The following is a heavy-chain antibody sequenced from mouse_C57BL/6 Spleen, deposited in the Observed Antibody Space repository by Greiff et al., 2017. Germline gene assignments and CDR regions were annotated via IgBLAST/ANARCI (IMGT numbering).Heavy chain of an antibody. CDR2: ISDGGSYT. V-gene: IGHV5-4*01. CDR1: GFTFSSYA. CDR3: ARAYDYDGYFDY. Sequence: EVHLLESGGGLVKPGGSLKLSCAASGFTFSSYAMSWVRQTPEKRLEWVATISDGGSYTYYPDNVKGRFTISRDNAKNNLYLQMSHLKSEDTAMYYCARAYDYDGYFDYWGQGTTLTVSS. J-gene: IGHJ2*01. D-gene: IGHD2-4*01.